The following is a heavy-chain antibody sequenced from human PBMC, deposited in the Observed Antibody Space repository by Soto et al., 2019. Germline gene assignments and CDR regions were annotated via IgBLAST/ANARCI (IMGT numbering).Heavy chain of an antibody. Sequence: SETLSLTCTVSGGSISSYYWSWIRQPPGKGLEWIGYIYYSGSTNYNPSLKSRVTISVDTSKNQFSLKLSSVTAADTAVYYCARDRKRWLQGDAFDIWGQGTMVTVSS. CDR1: GGSISSYY. J-gene: IGHJ3*02. CDR2: IYYSGST. CDR3: ARDRKRWLQGDAFDI. V-gene: IGHV4-59*01. D-gene: IGHD5-12*01.